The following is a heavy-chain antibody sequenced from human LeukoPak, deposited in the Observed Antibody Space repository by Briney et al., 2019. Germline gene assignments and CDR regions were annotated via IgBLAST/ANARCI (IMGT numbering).Heavy chain of an antibody. CDR1: GYTFTDYY. J-gene: IGHJ4*02. D-gene: IGHD6-13*01. CDR3: ARAIAGAGSKGYFDY. Sequence: AASVKVSCKASGYTFTDYYMHWVRQAPGQGLEWMGWINPNSGGTNYAQKFQDRVTMTGDTSISTAYMELSRLRSDDTAVYYCARAIAGAGSKGYFDYWGQGTLVTVSS. CDR2: INPNSGGT. V-gene: IGHV1-2*02.